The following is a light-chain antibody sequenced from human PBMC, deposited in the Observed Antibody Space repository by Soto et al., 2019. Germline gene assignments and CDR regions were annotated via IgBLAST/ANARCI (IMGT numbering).Light chain of an antibody. V-gene: IGKV3-20*01. CDR1: QSVSSSY. Sequence: PGERATLSCRASQSVSSSYLAWYQQKPGQAPRLLIYGASSRATGIPDRFSGSGSGTDFTLTISRLEPEDFAVYYCQQYGSSPRTLGQGTKVDIK. CDR3: QQYGSSPRT. J-gene: IGKJ1*01. CDR2: GAS.